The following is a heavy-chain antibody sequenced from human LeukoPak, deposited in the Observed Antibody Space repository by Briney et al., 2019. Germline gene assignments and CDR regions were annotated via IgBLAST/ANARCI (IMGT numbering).Heavy chain of an antibody. V-gene: IGHV4-59*01. Sequence: PSETLSLTCTVSGGSISSYYWGWIRQPPGKGLGWIGYIYYSGSTNYNPSLKSRVTISVDTSKNQFSLKLSSVTAADTAVYYCARTEGPTDYGDYFDYWGQGTLVTVSS. CDR3: ARTEGPTDYGDYFDY. CDR2: IYYSGST. D-gene: IGHD4-17*01. CDR1: GGSISSYY. J-gene: IGHJ4*02.